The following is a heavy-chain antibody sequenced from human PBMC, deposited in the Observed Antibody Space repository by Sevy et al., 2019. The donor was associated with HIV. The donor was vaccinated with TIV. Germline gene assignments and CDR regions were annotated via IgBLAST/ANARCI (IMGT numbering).Heavy chain of an antibody. J-gene: IGHJ4*02. V-gene: IGHV3-23*01. CDR3: ARKYDSSGYFDY. CDR2: ISGSGGSGDKT. Sequence: GGSLRLSCAASGFTFSSYAMNWVHQAPGKGLEWVSGISGSGGSGDKTNYADSMKGRFTISRDDSKNSLYLQLNSLRAEDTAIYYCARKYDSSGYFDYWGQGTLVTLSS. CDR1: GFTFSSYA. D-gene: IGHD3-22*01.